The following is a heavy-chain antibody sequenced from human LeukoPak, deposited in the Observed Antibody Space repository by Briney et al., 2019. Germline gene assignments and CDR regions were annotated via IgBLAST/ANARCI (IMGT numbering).Heavy chain of an antibody. D-gene: IGHD4-23*01. V-gene: IGHV3-15*01. Sequence: GGSLRVSCAASGFIFNDAWMSWVRQAPGKGLEWVGRIKSKTDGGTTDYAAPMKGRFTISRDDSKNTLYPQMNSLKTEDTAVYYCTTDGATVLTRDYWGRGTLVTVSS. J-gene: IGHJ4*02. CDR1: GFIFNDAW. CDR3: TTDGATVLTRDY. CDR2: IKSKTDGGTT.